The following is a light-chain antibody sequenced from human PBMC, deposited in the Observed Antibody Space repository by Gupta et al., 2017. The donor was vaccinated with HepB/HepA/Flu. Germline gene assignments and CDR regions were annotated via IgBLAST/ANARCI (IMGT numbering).Light chain of an antibody. CDR3: QNFDHSPRT. CDR2: SAS. Sequence: DIQSTQSPSFLSASVGDSVTITCRASQGIRSHVAWHQQNPGKAPKLLSYSASTLQSGVPSRCSGSGSGTEFTLTIRSLQPEDFATLYCQNFDHSPRTFGRGTKLAIK. CDR1: QGIRSH. J-gene: IGKJ4*01. V-gene: IGKV1-9*01.